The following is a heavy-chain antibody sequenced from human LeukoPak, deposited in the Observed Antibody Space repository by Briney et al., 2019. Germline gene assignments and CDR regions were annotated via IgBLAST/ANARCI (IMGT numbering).Heavy chain of an antibody. CDR1: GGSISSSSYY. CDR2: IYYSGST. Sequence: PSETLSLTCTVSGGSISSSSYYWGWIRQPPGKGLEWIGSIYYSGSTYYNPSLKSRVTISVDTSKNQFSLKPSSVTAADTAVYYCASKACGGSCYSRAYYMDVWGKGTTVTVSS. J-gene: IGHJ6*03. D-gene: IGHD2-15*01. CDR3: ASKACGGSCYSRAYYMDV. V-gene: IGHV4-39*07.